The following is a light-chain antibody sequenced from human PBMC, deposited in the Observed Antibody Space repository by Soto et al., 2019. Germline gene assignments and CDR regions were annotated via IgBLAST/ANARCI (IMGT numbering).Light chain of an antibody. CDR2: GAS. CDR1: QSVRSN. CDR3: QQCANWPRT. V-gene: IGKV3-15*01. J-gene: IGKJ1*01. Sequence: EIVMTQSPATLSVSPGERATLSCRASQSVRSNLAWYQQKPGKATRLLIYGASTRATGVPVRFSGSGSGTDFTLTSSILQYDDFAVYYCQQCANWPRTLGQETKVELK.